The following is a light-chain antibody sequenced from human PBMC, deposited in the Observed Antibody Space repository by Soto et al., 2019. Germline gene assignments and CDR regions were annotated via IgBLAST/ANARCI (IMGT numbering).Light chain of an antibody. V-gene: IGKV3-11*01. CDR2: DAS. J-gene: IGKJ4*01. Sequence: EIVLTQSPATLSLSPGERATLSCRASQSVSSYLAWYQQKPGQAPRLLIYDASNRATGIPARFSGSGSGTGFTLTIISLEPEDFAVYYCQQRSNWSLTFGGGTKVEIK. CDR1: QSVSSY. CDR3: QQRSNWSLT.